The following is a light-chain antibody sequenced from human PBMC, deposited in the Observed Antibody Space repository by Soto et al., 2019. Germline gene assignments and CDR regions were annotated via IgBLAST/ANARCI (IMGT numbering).Light chain of an antibody. CDR3: QQYYITPRT. CDR1: QSVLYRSNNKNY. J-gene: IGKJ1*01. V-gene: IGKV4-1*01. Sequence: DIVMTQSPDSLAVSLGERATINCKSSQSVLYRSNNKNYLAWYQHKPGQAPKLIISWASTRESGVPERFSGNGSGTDFSLTISSLLAEDVAVYYCQQYYITPRTFGQGTKVEI. CDR2: WAS.